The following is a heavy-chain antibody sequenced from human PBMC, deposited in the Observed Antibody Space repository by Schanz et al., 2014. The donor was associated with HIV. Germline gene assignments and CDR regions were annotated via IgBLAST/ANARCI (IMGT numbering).Heavy chain of an antibody. V-gene: IGHV1-69*01. D-gene: IGHD1-26*01. CDR3: ARGPKWEGLMDV. CDR1: GGTFSSYA. CDR2: MIPSFRLR. J-gene: IGHJ6*02. Sequence: QVQLVQSGAEVKKPGSSVKVSCKASGGTFSSYAISWVRQAPGQGLEWMGGMIPSFRLRTYAQKFQGRVTIAADESASTAYMELNSLRSDDTAVYYCARGPKWEGLMDVWGQGTTVIVSS.